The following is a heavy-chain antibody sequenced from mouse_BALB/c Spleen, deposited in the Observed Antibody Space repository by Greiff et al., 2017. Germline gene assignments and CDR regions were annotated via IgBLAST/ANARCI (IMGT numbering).Heavy chain of an antibody. CDR3: AAYGNYDYYAMDY. V-gene: IGHV5-17*02. Sequence: EVQLVESGGGLVQPGGSRKLSCAASGFTFSSFGMHWVRQAPEKGLEWVAYISSGSSTIYYADTVKGRSTISRDNPKNTLFLQMTSLRSEDTAMYYCAAYGNYDYYAMDYWGQGTSVTVSS. J-gene: IGHJ4*01. CDR1: GFTFSSFG. CDR2: ISSGSSTI. D-gene: IGHD2-10*02.